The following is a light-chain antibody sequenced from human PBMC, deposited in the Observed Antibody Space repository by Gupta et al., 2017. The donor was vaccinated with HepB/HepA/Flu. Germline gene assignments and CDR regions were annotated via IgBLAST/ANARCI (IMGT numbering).Light chain of an antibody. CDR2: QDS. V-gene: IGLV3-1*01. CDR1: KLGDKY. J-gene: IGLJ2*01. Sequence: SSELTQPPSVSVSPGQTASITCSGDKLGDKYACWYQQQPGQSPVLVIYQDSKRPSGIPERSLSYTSGNNATPQTIGPQAGEEADDYCQASDTSTANVVFGGGTKRTVL. CDR3: QASDTSTANVV.